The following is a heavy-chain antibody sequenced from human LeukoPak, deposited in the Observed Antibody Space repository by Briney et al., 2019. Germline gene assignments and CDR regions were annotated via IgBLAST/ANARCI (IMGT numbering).Heavy chain of an antibody. CDR1: GFTFSSYA. CDR3: AKDTTGGSGWTLTYFDY. Sequence: PGGSLRLSCAASGFTFSSYAMSWVRQAPGKGLEWVSAISGSGGSTYYADSVKGRFTISRDNSKNTLYLQMNSLRAEDTAVYYCAKDTTGGSGWTLTYFDYWGQGTLVTVSS. CDR2: ISGSGGST. D-gene: IGHD6-19*01. V-gene: IGHV3-23*01. J-gene: IGHJ4*02.